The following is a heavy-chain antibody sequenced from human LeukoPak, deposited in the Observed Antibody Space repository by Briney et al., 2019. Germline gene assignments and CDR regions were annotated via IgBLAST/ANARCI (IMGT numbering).Heavy chain of an antibody. D-gene: IGHD5-12*01. V-gene: IGHV3-64D*06. J-gene: IGHJ4*02. Sequence: QPGGSLRLSCSASGFTFSSYAMRWVRQAPGKGLEYVSAISSNGGSTYYADSVKGRFTISRDNSKNTLYLQMSSLRAEDTAVYYCVKRVATIPWYWGQGTLVTVSS. CDR2: ISSNGGST. CDR3: VKRVATIPWY. CDR1: GFTFSSYA.